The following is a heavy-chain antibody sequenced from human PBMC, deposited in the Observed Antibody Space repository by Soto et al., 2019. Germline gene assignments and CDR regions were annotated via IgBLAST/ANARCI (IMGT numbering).Heavy chain of an antibody. D-gene: IGHD2-8*01. Sequence: GASVKVSCKTSGYTFNTFYIHWVRQAPGQGFEWMGRFDPDGGTTTYAQKFQGRVTMTSDTSTRTVYMDLSSLTSEDTAVYYCARGYCTTNTCDGWFDPWGQGTLVTVSS. CDR3: ARGYCTTNTCDGWFDP. V-gene: IGHV1-46*02. CDR1: GYTFNTFY. J-gene: IGHJ5*02. CDR2: FDPDGGTT.